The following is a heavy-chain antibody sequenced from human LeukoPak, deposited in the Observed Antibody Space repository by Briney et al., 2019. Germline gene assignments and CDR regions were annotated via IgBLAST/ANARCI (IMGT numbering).Heavy chain of an antibody. V-gene: IGHV1-18*01. Sequence: ASVKVSCKASGYTFSSYGINWARQAPGQGLEWMGWISGYNGKTNYAQNFQGRVTMTTDTSTSTAYMELRSLRSDDTAVYYCARDGEFGYSSSWANWFDPWGQGTLVTVSS. CDR1: GYTFSSYG. D-gene: IGHD6-13*01. CDR2: ISGYNGKT. J-gene: IGHJ5*02. CDR3: ARDGEFGYSSSWANWFDP.